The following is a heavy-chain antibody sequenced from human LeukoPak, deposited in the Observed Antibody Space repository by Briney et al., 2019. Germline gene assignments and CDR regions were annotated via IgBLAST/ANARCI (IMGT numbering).Heavy chain of an antibody. V-gene: IGHV3-74*01. J-gene: IGHJ1*01. CDR1: GFTFSSYW. CDR3: ARAPSEIGGYYPEYFRH. CDR2: IKSDGST. Sequence: GGSLRLSCAASGFTFSSYWMHWVRQAPGKGLVWVSRIKSDGSTNYADSVKGRFTISRDNAKNTVSLQMNSLRAEDTGVYYCARAPSEIGGYYPEYFRHWGQGTLVTVSS. D-gene: IGHD3-22*01.